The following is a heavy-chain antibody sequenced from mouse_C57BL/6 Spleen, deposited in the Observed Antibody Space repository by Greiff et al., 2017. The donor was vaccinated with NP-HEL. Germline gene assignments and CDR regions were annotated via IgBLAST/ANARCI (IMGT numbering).Heavy chain of an antibody. CDR2: IDPSDSYT. CDR3: ARLTLYYGSSYKDAMDY. J-gene: IGHJ4*01. CDR1: GYTFTSYW. D-gene: IGHD1-1*01. Sequence: VQLQQSGAELVKPGASVKLSCKASGYTFTSYWMQWVKQRPGQGLEWIGEIDPSDSYTNYNQKFKGKATLTVDTSSSTAYIQLSSLTSEDSAVYYCARLTLYYGSSYKDAMDYWGQGTSVTVSS. V-gene: IGHV1-50*01.